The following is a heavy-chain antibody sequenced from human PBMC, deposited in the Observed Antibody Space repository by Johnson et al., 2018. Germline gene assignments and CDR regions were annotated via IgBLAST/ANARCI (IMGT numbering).Heavy chain of an antibody. D-gene: IGHD3-22*01. Sequence: QVQLQQWGAGLLKPSETLSLTCAVYGGSFSGYYWSWIRQPPGKGLEWIGEINQSGSTNYNPSLKSRVTISVDTSKNQFSLKLSSVTAADTAVYYCARGGYYDSSGYYPDAFDIWGQGTMVTVSS. CDR1: GGSFSGYY. CDR2: INQSGST. V-gene: IGHV4-34*01. J-gene: IGHJ3*02. CDR3: ARGGYYDSSGYYPDAFDI.